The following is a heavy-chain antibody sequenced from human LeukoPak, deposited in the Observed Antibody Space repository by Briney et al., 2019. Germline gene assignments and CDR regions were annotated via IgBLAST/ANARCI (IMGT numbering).Heavy chain of an antibody. V-gene: IGHV4-4*07. CDR2: IYTSGST. Sequence: PSETLSLTCTVSGGSISSYYWSWIRQPAGKGLEWIGRIYTSGSTNYNPSLKSRVTISVDTSKNQFSLKLSSVTAADTAVYYCARRRSSTTANWFDPWGQGTLVTVSS. J-gene: IGHJ5*02. CDR1: GGSISSYY. CDR3: ARRRSSTTANWFDP. D-gene: IGHD2-2*01.